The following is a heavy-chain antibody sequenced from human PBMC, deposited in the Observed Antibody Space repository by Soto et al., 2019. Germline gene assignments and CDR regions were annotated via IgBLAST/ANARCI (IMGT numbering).Heavy chain of an antibody. CDR3: ARVGGSSGWYQIEYFQH. Sequence: GASVKVSCKASGYTFTGYYMHWVRQAPGQGLEWMGWINPNSGGTNYAQKFQGRVTMTRDTSISTAYMELSRLRSDDTAMYYCARVGGSSGWYQIEYFQHWGQGTLVTVPS. J-gene: IGHJ1*01. D-gene: IGHD6-19*01. V-gene: IGHV1-2*02. CDR2: INPNSGGT. CDR1: GYTFTGYY.